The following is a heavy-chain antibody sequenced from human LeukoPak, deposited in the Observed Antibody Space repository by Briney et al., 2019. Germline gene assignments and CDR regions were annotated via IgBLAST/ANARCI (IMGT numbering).Heavy chain of an antibody. Sequence: PSETLSLTGTGSGGSSSSYYWSWIRQPAGKGLEWIGRIYTSGSTNYNPSLKSRVTMSVDTSKNQFSLKLSSVAAADTAVYYCARSMVRGAWYFDLWGRGTLLTVSS. D-gene: IGHD3-10*01. CDR3: ARSMVRGAWYFDL. J-gene: IGHJ2*01. CDR1: GGSSSSYY. CDR2: IYTSGST. V-gene: IGHV4-4*07.